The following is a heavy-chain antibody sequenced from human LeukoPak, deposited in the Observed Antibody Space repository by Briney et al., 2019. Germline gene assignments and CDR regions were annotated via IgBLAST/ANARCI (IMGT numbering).Heavy chain of an antibody. V-gene: IGHV3-23*01. CDR2: ISGSGGST. CDR1: GFTFSSYA. Sequence: PGESLRLSCAASGFTFSSYAMSWVRQAPGKGLEWVSAISGSGGSTYYADSVKGRFTISRDNSKNTLYLQMNSLRAEDTAVYYCAKTPYGSGSYYNGVYFDYWGQGTLVTVSS. J-gene: IGHJ4*02. D-gene: IGHD3-10*01. CDR3: AKTPYGSGSYYNGVYFDY.